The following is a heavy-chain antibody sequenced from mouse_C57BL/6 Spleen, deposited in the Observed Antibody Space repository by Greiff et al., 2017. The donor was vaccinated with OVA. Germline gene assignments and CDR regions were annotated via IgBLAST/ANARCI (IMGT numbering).Heavy chain of an antibody. J-gene: IGHJ4*01. CDR1: GYSFTGYY. Sequence: VQLKESGPELVKPGASVKISCKASGYSFTGYYMNWVKQSPEKSLEWIGEINPSTGGTTYNQKFKAKATLTVDKSSSTAYMQLKSLTSEDSAVYYCARGSTTVADYNAMAYWVQGTSSTVSS. CDR3: ARGSTTVADYNAMAY. D-gene: IGHD1-1*01. V-gene: IGHV1-42*01. CDR2: INPSTGGT.